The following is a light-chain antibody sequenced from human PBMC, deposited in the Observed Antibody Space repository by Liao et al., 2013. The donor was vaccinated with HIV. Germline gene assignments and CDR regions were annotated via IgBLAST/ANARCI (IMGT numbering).Light chain of an antibody. CDR1: DIGSKS. V-gene: IGLV3-21*04. J-gene: IGLJ3*02. CDR2: YDF. Sequence: SYELAQPPSVSVAPGKTARITCGGNDIGSKSVHWYQQKPGQAPVLVIYYDFDRPSGIPERFSGSNSGNTATLTIIRVEAGDEADYYCQVWDSDSDHQVFGGGTKLTVL. CDR3: QVWDSDSDHQV.